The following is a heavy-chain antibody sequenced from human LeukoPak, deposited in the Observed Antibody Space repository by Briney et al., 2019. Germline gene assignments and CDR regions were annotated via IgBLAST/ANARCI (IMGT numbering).Heavy chain of an antibody. CDR2: IIPIFGTA. Sequence: SVKVSCKASGGTFSSYAIGWVRQAPGQGLEWMGGIIPIFGTANYAQKFQGRVTITADESTSTAYMELSSLRSEDTAVYYCARAIVATMSYYYMDVWGKGTTVTVSS. CDR1: GGTFSSYA. CDR3: ARAIVATMSYYYMDV. D-gene: IGHD5-12*01. J-gene: IGHJ6*03. V-gene: IGHV1-69*13.